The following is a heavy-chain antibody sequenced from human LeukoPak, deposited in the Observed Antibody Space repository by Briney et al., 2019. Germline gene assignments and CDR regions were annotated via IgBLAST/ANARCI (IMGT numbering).Heavy chain of an antibody. CDR2: ISAYNGNT. CDR3: ATEGPSGSYFDY. Sequence: ASVKVSCKASGYTFTIYGISWVRQAPGQGLEWMGWISAYNGNTNYAQKLQGRVTMTTDTSTSTAYMELSSLRSEDTAVYYCATEGPSGSYFDYWGQGALVTVSS. D-gene: IGHD1-26*01. CDR1: GYTFTIYG. J-gene: IGHJ4*02. V-gene: IGHV1-18*01.